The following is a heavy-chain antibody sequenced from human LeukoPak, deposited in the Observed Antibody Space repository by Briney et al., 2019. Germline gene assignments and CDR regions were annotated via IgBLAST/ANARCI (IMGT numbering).Heavy chain of an antibody. CDR1: GFTFSSYN. CDR2: ISSRSSAI. Sequence: GGSLRLSCAASGFTFSSYNMNWVRRAPGKGLEWVSYISSRSSAIYYADSVKGRFTISRDNAKSSLYLQMNSLRDEDTAVYYCARGATGFDYWGQGTLVTVSS. D-gene: IGHD3-16*01. CDR3: ARGATGFDY. J-gene: IGHJ4*02. V-gene: IGHV3-48*02.